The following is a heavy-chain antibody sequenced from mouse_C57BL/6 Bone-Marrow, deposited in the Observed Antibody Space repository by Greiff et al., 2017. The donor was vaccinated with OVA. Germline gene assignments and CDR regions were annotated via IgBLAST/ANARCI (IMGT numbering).Heavy chain of an antibody. CDR2: IDPEDGDT. Sequence: EVMLVESGAELVRPGASVKLSCTASGFNITDYYMHWVKQRPEQGLEWIGRIDPEDGDTEYAPKFQGTATMTGDTSSNTAYLQLSSRTSEDTAVDYCTRYCYEGYWGKGTTLTVSS. CDR1: GFNITDYY. D-gene: IGHD1-1*01. CDR3: TRYCYEGY. J-gene: IGHJ2*01. V-gene: IGHV14-1*01.